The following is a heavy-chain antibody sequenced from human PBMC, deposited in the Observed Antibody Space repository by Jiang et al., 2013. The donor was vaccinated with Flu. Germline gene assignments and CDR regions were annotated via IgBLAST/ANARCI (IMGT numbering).Heavy chain of an antibody. CDR3: AKDIFRISPDYYDSSGYGFDY. CDR1: DDYT. J-gene: IGHJ4*02. CDR2: ISWDGGST. D-gene: IGHD3-22*01. V-gene: IGHV3-43*01. Sequence: DDYTMHWVRQXPGRGLEWVSLISWDGGSTYYADSVKGRFTISRDNSKNSLYLQMNSLRTEDTALYYCAKDIFRISPDYYDSSGYGFDYWGQGTLVTVSS.